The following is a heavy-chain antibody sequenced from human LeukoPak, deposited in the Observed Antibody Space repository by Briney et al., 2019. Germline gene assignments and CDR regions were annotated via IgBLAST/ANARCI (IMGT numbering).Heavy chain of an antibody. D-gene: IGHD5-12*01. CDR2: INHSGST. CDR3: ARHLATLDAFDI. J-gene: IGHJ3*02. CDR1: GYSISSGYY. V-gene: IGHV4-38-2*02. Sequence: SETLSLTCTVSGYSISSGYYWGWIRQPPGKGLEWIGEINHSGSTNYNPSLKSRVTISVDTSKNQFSLKLSSVTAADTAVYYCARHLATLDAFDIWGQGTMVTVSS.